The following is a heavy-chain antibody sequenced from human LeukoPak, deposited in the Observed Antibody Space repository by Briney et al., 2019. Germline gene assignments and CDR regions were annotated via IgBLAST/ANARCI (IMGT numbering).Heavy chain of an antibody. CDR2: IHIRGST. CDR3: VRDGTGDSSGWHL. J-gene: IGHJ4*02. Sequence: SETLSLTCTVSGGSISNFYWGWIRQPAGKGLEWIGRIHIRGSTDYSPSLKSRVSMSVDTSKNQFFLRLRSVTAADTAVYYCVRDGTGDSSGWHLWGQGTLVTVSS. V-gene: IGHV4-4*07. CDR1: GGSISNFY. D-gene: IGHD6-19*01.